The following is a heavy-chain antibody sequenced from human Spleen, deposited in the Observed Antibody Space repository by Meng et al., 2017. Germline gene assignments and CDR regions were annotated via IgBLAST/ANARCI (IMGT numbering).Heavy chain of an antibody. CDR3: AGRVATIPTDEYYFDY. Sequence: QGHLQQWGAGLLKPSGTLSLTCAVYGGSFSGYYWSWIRQPPGKRLEWIGEINHSGSTNYNPSLKSRVTISVDTSKNQFSLKLSSVTAADTAVYYCAGRVATIPTDEYYFDYWGQGTLVTVSS. CDR2: INHSGST. J-gene: IGHJ4*02. D-gene: IGHD5-12*01. CDR1: GGSFSGYY. V-gene: IGHV4-34*01.